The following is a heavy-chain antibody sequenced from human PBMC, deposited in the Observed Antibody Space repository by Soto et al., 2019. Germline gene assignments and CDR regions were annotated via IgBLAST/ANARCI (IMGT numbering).Heavy chain of an antibody. D-gene: IGHD2-2*01. V-gene: IGHV2-5*02. CDR3: AHGSCSSADCYPNPYLDY. Sequence: QITLKESGPTLAKPTQTLTLTCTFSGFSLSTTAEGVAWIRQPPGKALEWLALIYWDDDERYSPSLKSRLTITKDTSKNQVVLTMTNVDPLDTATYYCAHGSCSSADCYPNPYLDYWGQGILVTVSS. CDR1: GFSLSTTAEG. J-gene: IGHJ4*02. CDR2: IYWDDDE.